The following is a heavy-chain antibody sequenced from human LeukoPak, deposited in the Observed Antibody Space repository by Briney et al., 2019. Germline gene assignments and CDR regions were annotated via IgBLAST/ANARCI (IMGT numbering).Heavy chain of an antibody. J-gene: IGHJ4*02. V-gene: IGHV5-51*01. D-gene: IGHD5-18*01. CDR3: ARSHLAIGSGYSYGFVDY. Sequence: GESLKISCKGSGYSFTSYWIGWVRQMPGKGLEWVGIIYPGDSDTRYSPSFQGQVTISADKSISTAYLQWSSLKASDTAMYYCARSHLAIGSGYSYGFVDYWGQGTLVTVSS. CDR2: IYPGDSDT. CDR1: GYSFTSYW.